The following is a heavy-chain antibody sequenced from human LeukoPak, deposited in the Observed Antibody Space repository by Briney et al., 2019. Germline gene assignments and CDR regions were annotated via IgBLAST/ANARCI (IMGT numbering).Heavy chain of an antibody. Sequence: PSETLSLTCTVSGGSISSYYWSWIRQPPGKGLEWIGYIYYSGSTNYNPSLKSRVTISVDTSKNQFSLKMSSVTAADTAVYYCARHVLVGAAHFDYWGQGTLVTVSS. CDR3: ARHVLVGAAHFDY. CDR2: IYYSGST. D-gene: IGHD2-15*01. CDR1: GGSISSYY. J-gene: IGHJ4*02. V-gene: IGHV4-59*08.